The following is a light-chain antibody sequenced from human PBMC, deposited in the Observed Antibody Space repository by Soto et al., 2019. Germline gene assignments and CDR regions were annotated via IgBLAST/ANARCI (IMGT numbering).Light chain of an antibody. CDR3: AAWDDSLSGVV. Sequence: QSVLTQPPSAAGTPGHRVTISCSGSSSNIGSNYVYWYQQLPGTVPQLLIDRNSKRPSGVPDRFSGSKSGTSASLAISGLRSEDEADYYCAAWDDSLSGVVFGGGTKLTVL. CDR2: RNS. J-gene: IGLJ2*01. V-gene: IGLV1-47*01. CDR1: SSNIGSNY.